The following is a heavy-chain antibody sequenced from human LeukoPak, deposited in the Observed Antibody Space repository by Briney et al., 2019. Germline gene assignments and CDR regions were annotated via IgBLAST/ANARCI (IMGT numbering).Heavy chain of an antibody. D-gene: IGHD3-16*01. CDR3: ARGRRTLYKMSQGVVFHI. V-gene: IGHV4-34*01. J-gene: IGHJ3*02. CDR2: INHSGST. CDR1: GGSFSGYY. Sequence: PSETLSLTCAVSGGSFSGYYWSWIRQPPGKGLEWIGEINHSGSTNYNPSLKSRVTISVDTSKNKFSLKLSSVPAADTAVYYCARGRRTLYKMSQGVVFHIWGQGTMVTVSS.